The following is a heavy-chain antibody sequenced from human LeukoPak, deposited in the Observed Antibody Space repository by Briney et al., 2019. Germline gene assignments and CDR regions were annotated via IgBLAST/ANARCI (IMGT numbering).Heavy chain of an antibody. D-gene: IGHD5-24*01. CDR2: IYYSGST. V-gene: IGHV4-59*01. CDR1: GGSISSYY. J-gene: IGHJ4*02. Sequence: PSETLSLTCTVSGGSISSYYWSWIRQPPGKGLEWIGYIYYSGSTNYNPSLKSRVTISVDTSKNQFSLKLSSVTAADTAVYYCARVRGDGYPYYFDYWGQGTLVTVSS. CDR3: ARVRGDGYPYYFDY.